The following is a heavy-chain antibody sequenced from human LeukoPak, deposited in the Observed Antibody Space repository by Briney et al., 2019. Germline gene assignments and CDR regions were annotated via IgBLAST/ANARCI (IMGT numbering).Heavy chain of an antibody. Sequence: SETLSLTCTVSGGSISSSGYYWGWIRQPPGKGLEWIGSMYYSGSTYYNPSLKSRVTISVDASKNQFSLKLSSVTATDTAVYYCARQDYDSSGYKWFDPWGQGTLVTVSS. J-gene: IGHJ5*02. CDR1: GGSISSSGYY. CDR2: MYYSGST. D-gene: IGHD3-22*01. V-gene: IGHV4-39*01. CDR3: ARQDYDSSGYKWFDP.